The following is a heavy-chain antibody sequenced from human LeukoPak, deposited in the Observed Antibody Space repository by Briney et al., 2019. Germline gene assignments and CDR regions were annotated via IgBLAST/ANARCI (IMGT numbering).Heavy chain of an antibody. CDR1: GFTFSSYA. Sequence: PGGSLRLSCAASGFTFSSYAMSWVRQAPGKGLEWVSGISWNSGSIGYADSVKGRFTISRDNAKNSLYLQMNSLRAEDTALYYCARRGWYSGYHFDYWGQGTLVTVSS. J-gene: IGHJ4*02. CDR2: ISWNSGSI. CDR3: ARRGWYSGYHFDY. D-gene: IGHD5-12*01. V-gene: IGHV3-9*01.